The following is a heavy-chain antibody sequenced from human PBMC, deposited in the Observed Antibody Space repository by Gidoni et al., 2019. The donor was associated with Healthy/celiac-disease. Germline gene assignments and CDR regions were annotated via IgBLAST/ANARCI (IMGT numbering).Heavy chain of an antibody. CDR1: GGTFSSYT. CDR3: AREGDIVVVVATTGWYFDL. D-gene: IGHD2-15*01. CDR2: IIPILCIA. Sequence: QVQLVQSGAEVKKPGSSVKVSCKASGGTFSSYTIRWVRQAPGQGLEWMGRIIPILCIANYAQKFQGRVTITADKSTSTAYMELSSLRSEDTAVYYCAREGDIVVVVATTGWYFDLWGRGTLVTVSS. J-gene: IGHJ2*01. V-gene: IGHV1-69*08.